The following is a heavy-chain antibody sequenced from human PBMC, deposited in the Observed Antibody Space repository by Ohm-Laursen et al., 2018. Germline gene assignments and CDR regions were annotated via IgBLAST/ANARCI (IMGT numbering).Heavy chain of an antibody. Sequence: GTLSLTCTVSGGSISGYYWSWIRQPPGKGLEWIGYIFYSGRTNYNPSLKSRVTISVDTSKNQFSLKLTSVTAADTAVYYCARAMPTNRTFDYWGQGTLVTVSS. CDR3: ARAMPTNRTFDY. D-gene: IGHD5-24*01. CDR1: GGSISGYY. CDR2: IFYSGRT. V-gene: IGHV4-59*12. J-gene: IGHJ4*02.